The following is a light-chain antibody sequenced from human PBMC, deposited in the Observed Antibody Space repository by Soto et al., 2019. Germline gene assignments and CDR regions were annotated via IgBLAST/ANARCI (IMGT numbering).Light chain of an antibody. V-gene: IGLV2-8*01. CDR3: KSYAGSNTYV. CDR1: KNDIGVYDF. Sequence: QSALTQPPSASGSPGQSVTISCTGTKNDIGVYDFVSWYQHHPGKAPRLIIYEVVQRPSGVPDRFSGSKSGNTASLTVSGLQAEDEADYFCKSYAGSNTYVFGSGIRSP. J-gene: IGLJ1*01. CDR2: EVV.